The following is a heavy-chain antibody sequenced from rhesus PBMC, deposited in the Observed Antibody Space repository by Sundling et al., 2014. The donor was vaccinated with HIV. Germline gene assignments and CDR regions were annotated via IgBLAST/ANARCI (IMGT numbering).Heavy chain of an antibody. CDR1: GFTFSSYG. J-gene: IGHJ6*01. CDR3: AKDLYSSDWGDDLYGLDS. CDR2: ISSGGDST. D-gene: IGHD6-31*01. V-gene: IGHV3S42*01. Sequence: EVQLVESGGGLVQPGGSLRLSCAASGFTFSSYGMYWVRQAPGKGLEWISVISSGGDSTYYADSVKGRFTISRDNSKNTLSLQMNSLRAEDTAVYYCAKDLYSSDWGDDLYGLDSWGQGVVVTVSS.